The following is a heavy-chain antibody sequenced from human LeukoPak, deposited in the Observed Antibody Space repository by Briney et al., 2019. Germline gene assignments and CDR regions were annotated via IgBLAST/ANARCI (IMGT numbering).Heavy chain of an antibody. CDR2: IRYDGSNK. V-gene: IGHV3-30*02. CDR3: ARGRYYYDSSGYHLDY. Sequence: PGGSLRLSCAASGFTFSSYGMHWVRQAPGKGLEWVAFIRYDGSNKYYADSVKGRFTISRDNSKNTLYLQMNSLRAEDTAVYYCARGRYYYDSSGYHLDYWGQGTLVTVSS. J-gene: IGHJ4*02. D-gene: IGHD3-22*01. CDR1: GFTFSSYG.